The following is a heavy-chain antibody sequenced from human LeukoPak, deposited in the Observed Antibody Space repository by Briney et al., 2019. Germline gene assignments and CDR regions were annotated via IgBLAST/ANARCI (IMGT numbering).Heavy chain of an antibody. CDR3: ARERLVGGFDP. V-gene: IGHV3-21*01. CDR2: MSSTNSYI. CDR1: GFTFSSYS. J-gene: IGHJ5*02. D-gene: IGHD1-26*01. Sequence: GGSLRLSCAASGFTFSSYSMNWVRQAPGKGLEWVSYMSSTNSYIYYADSVKGRFTISRDNAKNSLYLQMNSLRVEDTAVYYCARERLVGGFDPWGQGTLVTVSS.